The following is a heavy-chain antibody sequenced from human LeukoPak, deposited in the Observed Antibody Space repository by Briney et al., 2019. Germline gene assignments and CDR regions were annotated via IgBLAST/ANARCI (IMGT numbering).Heavy chain of an antibody. Sequence: ASVKVSCKASGYTFTGYYMHWVRQAPGQGLEWMGWINPNSGGTNYAQKFQGRVTMTRDTSISTAYMELGRLRSDDTAVYYCARVNYYDSSGYYADFDYWGQGTLVTVSS. CDR2: INPNSGGT. D-gene: IGHD3-22*01. V-gene: IGHV1-2*02. CDR3: ARVNYYDSSGYYADFDY. J-gene: IGHJ4*02. CDR1: GYTFTGYY.